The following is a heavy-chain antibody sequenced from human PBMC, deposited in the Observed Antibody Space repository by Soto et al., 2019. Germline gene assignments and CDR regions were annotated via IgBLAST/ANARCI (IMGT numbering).Heavy chain of an antibody. CDR3: ARASPYYDYVWGSYNY. Sequence: GGSRRLSCAASGFTVSSNYMSWVRQAPGKGLEWVSVIYSGGSTYYADSVKGRFTISRDNSKNTLYLQMNSLRAEDTAVYYCARASPYYDYVWGSYNYWGQGTLVTVSS. CDR2: IYSGGST. V-gene: IGHV3-53*01. CDR1: GFTVSSNY. D-gene: IGHD3-16*01. J-gene: IGHJ4*02.